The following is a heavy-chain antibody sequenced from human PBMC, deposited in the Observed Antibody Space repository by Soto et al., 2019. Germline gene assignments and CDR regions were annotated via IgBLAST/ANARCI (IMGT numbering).Heavy chain of an antibody. CDR1: GYTFTGYY. V-gene: IGHV1-2*04. CDR2: INPNSGGT. D-gene: IGHD2-2*01. J-gene: IGHJ5*02. CDR3: ARDLGATYCSSTSCYHFDP. Sequence: ASVKVSCKASGYTFTGYYIHWGRQAPGQGLEWMGWINPNSGGTNYAQKFQGWVTMTRDTSISTAYMELSRLRSDDTAVYYCARDLGATYCSSTSCYHFDPWGQGTLVTVSS.